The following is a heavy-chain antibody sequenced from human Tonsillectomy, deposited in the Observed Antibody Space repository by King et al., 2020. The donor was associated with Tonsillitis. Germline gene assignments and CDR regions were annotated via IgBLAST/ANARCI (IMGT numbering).Heavy chain of an antibody. CDR3: ARHPAGRVAVAGYFDY. CDR2: IYYSGST. J-gene: IGHJ4*02. D-gene: IGHD6-19*01. V-gene: IGHV4-39*01. CDR1: GGSISSGSYY. Sequence: LQLQESGPGLVKPSETLSLTCTVSGGSISSGSYYWGWIRQPPGKGLEWIGSIYYSGSTYYNPSLKSRVTISVDTSKNQFSLKLSSVTAADTAVYYCARHPAGRVAVAGYFDYWGQGTLVTVSS.